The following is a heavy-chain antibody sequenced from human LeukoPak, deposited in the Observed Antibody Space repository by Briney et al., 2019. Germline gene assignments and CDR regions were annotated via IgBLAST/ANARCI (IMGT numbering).Heavy chain of an antibody. CDR2: IYYSGST. CDR3: ARGGGILRLKNFDY. CDR1: GGSISSYY. J-gene: IGHJ4*02. D-gene: IGHD2-15*01. Sequence: SETLSLTCTVPGGSISSYYWSWIRQPPGKGLEWIGYIYYSGSTNYNPSLKSRVTISVDTSKNQFSLKLSSVTAADTAVYYCARGGGILRLKNFDYWGQGTLVTVSS. V-gene: IGHV4-59*12.